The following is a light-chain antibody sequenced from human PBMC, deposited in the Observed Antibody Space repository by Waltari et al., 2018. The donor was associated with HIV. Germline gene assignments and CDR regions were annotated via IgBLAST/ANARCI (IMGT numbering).Light chain of an antibody. CDR3: AAWDDSLNGYV. J-gene: IGLJ1*01. V-gene: IGLV1-44*01. Sequence: QSVLTQPPSASGTPGQRVTISCSGSSSKIGGNTVNWYQQLPGTAPKLLIYSDNQRPSGVPDRFAGSKSGTSASLAISGLHSEDEADYYCAAWDDSLNGYVFGPGTKVTVL. CDR1: SSKIGGNT. CDR2: SDN.